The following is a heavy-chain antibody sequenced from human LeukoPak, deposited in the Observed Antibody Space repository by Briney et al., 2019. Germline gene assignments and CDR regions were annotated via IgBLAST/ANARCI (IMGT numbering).Heavy chain of an antibody. J-gene: IGHJ4*02. D-gene: IGHD2-15*01. CDR1: GFTFSNYG. Sequence: PGGSLRLSCAASGFTFSNYGMHWVRQAPGKGLEWGAVIWYDGSNKYYADSVKGRFTISRDNSKNTLYLQMNSLRAEDTAVYYCARVYCSGGSCYGDYFDYWGQGTLVTVSS. V-gene: IGHV3-33*01. CDR2: IWYDGSNK. CDR3: ARVYCSGGSCYGDYFDY.